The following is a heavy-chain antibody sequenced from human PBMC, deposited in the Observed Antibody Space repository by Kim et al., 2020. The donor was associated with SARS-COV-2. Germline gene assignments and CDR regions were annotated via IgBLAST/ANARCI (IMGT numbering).Heavy chain of an antibody. CDR3: SRIQCACGSSRCQAAYFDY. V-gene: IGHV2-70*17. D-gene: IGHD2-2*01. CDR1: GFSLSTRGMY. Sequence: SGPTLVNPTQTLTLTCTCSGFSLSTRGMYMSWILQPPGKALEWLARIDWDDDKFYSTSMKTRPTVSKDTSKNQVALSMTNTDPVDTGTYYCSRIQCACGSSRCQAAYFDYWGQGTLVTVSS. CDR2: IDWDDDK. J-gene: IGHJ4*02.